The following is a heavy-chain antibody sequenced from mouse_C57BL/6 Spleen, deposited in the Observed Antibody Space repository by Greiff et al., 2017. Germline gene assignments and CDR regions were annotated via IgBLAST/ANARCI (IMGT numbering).Heavy chain of an antibody. CDR2: IDPANGNT. J-gene: IGHJ4*01. Sequence: VQLQQSVAELVRPGASVKLSCTASGFNITNTYMHWVKQRPEQGLEWIGRIDPANGNTKYAPKFKGKATLTADTSSHTAYLQLSRLTSEDTAIYDCARTKDYAMDYWGQGTSVTVSS. CDR3: ARTKDYAMDY. V-gene: IGHV14-3*01. CDR1: GFNITNTY.